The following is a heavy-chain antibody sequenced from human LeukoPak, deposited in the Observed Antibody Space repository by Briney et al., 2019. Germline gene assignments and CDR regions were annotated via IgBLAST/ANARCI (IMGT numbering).Heavy chain of an antibody. J-gene: IGHJ4*02. CDR1: TFTFTPDW. Sequence: GGSLRLSCEASTFTFTPDWMSWVRQAPGKGLEWVAMIKRYGGEKYYVDSVKGRFTISRDNAKKSLYLQMDSLRDEDTAVNYCASLDTAHPSGVYWGQGTLVAVSS. CDR3: ASLDTAHPSGVY. V-gene: IGHV3-7*01. CDR2: IKRYGGEK. D-gene: IGHD5-18*01.